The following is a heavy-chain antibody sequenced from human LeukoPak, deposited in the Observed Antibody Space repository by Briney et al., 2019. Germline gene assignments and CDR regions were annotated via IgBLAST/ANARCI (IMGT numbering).Heavy chain of an antibody. CDR3: ARDKCTVTTCGEDV. CDR2: IYYSGST. J-gene: IGHJ6*04. D-gene: IGHD4-11*01. Sequence: SETLSLTCTVSGGSISSSSYYWGWIRQPPGKGLEWIGSIYYSGSTYYNPSLKSRVTISVDTSKNQFSLKLSSVTAADTAVYYCARDKCTVTTCGEDVWGKGTTVTVSS. CDR1: GGSISSSSYY. V-gene: IGHV4-39*07.